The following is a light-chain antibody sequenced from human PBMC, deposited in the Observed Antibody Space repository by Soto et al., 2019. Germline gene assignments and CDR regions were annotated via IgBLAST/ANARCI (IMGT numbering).Light chain of an antibody. CDR3: QQYNNWPFT. Sequence: EIVLTQSPGTLSLSPGERATLSCRASQSVSSNLAWYQQKPSQAPRLLIYGASTRATGIPARFSGSGSGTEFTLTISSLQSEDFAVYYCQQYNNWPFTFGGGTKVDI. V-gene: IGKV3-15*01. CDR2: GAS. CDR1: QSVSSN. J-gene: IGKJ4*01.